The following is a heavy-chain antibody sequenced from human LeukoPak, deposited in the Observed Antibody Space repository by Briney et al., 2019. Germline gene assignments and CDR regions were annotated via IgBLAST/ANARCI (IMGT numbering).Heavy chain of an antibody. CDR2: INSYGSST. V-gene: IGHV3-74*01. CDR3: ATETGAFDI. Sequence: GRSLRLSCAVSGFTFSSYAMSWVRQAPGKGLVWVSGINSYGSSTIYADSVKGRFTIPRDNARNTLDLQMNSLRAEDTAVYYCATETGAFDIWGQGTMVTVSS. J-gene: IGHJ3*02. CDR1: GFTFSSYA.